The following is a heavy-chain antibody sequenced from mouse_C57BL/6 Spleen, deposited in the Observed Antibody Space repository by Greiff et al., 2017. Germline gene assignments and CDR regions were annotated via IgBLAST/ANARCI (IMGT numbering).Heavy chain of an antibody. Sequence: QVQLKESGAELVKPGASVKISCKASGYAFSSYWMNWVKQRPGKGLEWIGQIYPGDGDTNYNGKFKGKATLTADKSSSTAYMQLSSLTSEDSAVYFCARRAEVYFDYWGQGTTRTVSS. D-gene: IGHD3-1*01. CDR3: ARRAEVYFDY. CDR1: GYAFSSYW. V-gene: IGHV1-80*01. J-gene: IGHJ2*01. CDR2: IYPGDGDT.